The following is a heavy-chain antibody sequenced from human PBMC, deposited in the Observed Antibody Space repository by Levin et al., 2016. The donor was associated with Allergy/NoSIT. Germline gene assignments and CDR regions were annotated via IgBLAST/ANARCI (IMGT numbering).Heavy chain of an antibody. CDR3: AREQLPAAGTGLDY. CDR2: INPYTGST. CDR1: GYTFTDYY. Sequence: ASVKVSCKASGYTFTDYYIHWVRQTPGQGLEWMGWINPYTGSTHYAQMFQGWVTLTSDTSIGTAYMALRGLKSDDTAVYYCAREQLPAAGTGLDYWGQGTLITVSS. D-gene: IGHD6-13*01. J-gene: IGHJ4*02. V-gene: IGHV1-2*04.